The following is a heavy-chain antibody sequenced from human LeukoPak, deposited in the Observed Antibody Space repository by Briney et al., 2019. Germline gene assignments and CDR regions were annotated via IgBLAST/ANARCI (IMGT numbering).Heavy chain of an antibody. CDR3: VKRLGLTGFDY. Sequence: GGSLRPSCAASGFTFSSLAMTWVRHAPGGGLEWVSTISAAGGGTHYADSVKGRFTISRDNSRDTLYLQMNSLRAEDTAIYFCVKRLGLTGFDYWGQGTLVTVSS. V-gene: IGHV3-23*01. J-gene: IGHJ4*02. CDR1: GFTFSSLA. CDR2: ISAAGGGT. D-gene: IGHD3-16*01.